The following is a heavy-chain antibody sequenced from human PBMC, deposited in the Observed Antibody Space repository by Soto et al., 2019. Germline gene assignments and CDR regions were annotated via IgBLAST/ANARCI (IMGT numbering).Heavy chain of an antibody. CDR2: ISAYNGNT. Sequence: ASVKVSCKASGYSFTSYGISWVRQAPGQGLEWMGWISAYNGNTNYAQKLQGRVTMTTDTSTSTAYMELRSLRSDDTAVYYCARVGYTAPRFNCFDPWGQGPLVTVPS. V-gene: IGHV1-18*01. CDR1: GYSFTSYG. J-gene: IGHJ5*02. D-gene: IGHD2-2*02. CDR3: ARVGYTAPRFNCFDP.